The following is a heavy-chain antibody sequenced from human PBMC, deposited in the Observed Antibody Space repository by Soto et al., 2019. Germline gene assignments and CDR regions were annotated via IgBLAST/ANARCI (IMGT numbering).Heavy chain of an antibody. V-gene: IGHV4-61*05. CDR2: IYYSGST. Sequence: ETLSLTCTVSGGSISSSSHYWAWIRQPPGKGLEWIGYIYYSGSTNYNPSLKSRVTISVDTSKNQFSLKLSSVTAADTAVYYCARGKYNWNYSNYYYYYGMDVWGQGTTVTVSS. J-gene: IGHJ6*02. CDR1: GGSISSSSHY. CDR3: ARGKYNWNYSNYYYYYGMDV. D-gene: IGHD1-7*01.